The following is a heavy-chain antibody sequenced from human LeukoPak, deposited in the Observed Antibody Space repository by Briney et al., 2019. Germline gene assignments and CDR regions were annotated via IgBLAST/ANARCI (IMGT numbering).Heavy chain of an antibody. V-gene: IGHV4-39*01. CDR2: IYYSGST. J-gene: IGHJ6*03. Sequence: SETLSLTCTVSGGSISSSSYYWGWIRQPPGKGLEWIGSIYYSGSTYYNPSLKSRVTISVDTSKNQFSLKLSSVTAADTAVYYCARQSAIFALHYYYMDAWGKGTTVTVSS. D-gene: IGHD3-3*01. CDR3: ARQSAIFALHYYYMDA. CDR1: GGSISSSSYY.